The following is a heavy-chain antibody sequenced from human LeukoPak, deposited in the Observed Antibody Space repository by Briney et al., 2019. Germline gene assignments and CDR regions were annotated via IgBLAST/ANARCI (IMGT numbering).Heavy chain of an antibody. J-gene: IGHJ4*02. CDR3: ARQVWSGYYTFDY. CDR2: IITIFGTA. CDR1: GGTFSSYA. V-gene: IGHV1-69*05. Sequence: SVKVSCKASGGTFSSYAISWVRQAPGQGLEWMGGIITIFGTANYAQKFQGRVTITTDESTSTAYMALSSLRSEDTAVYYCARQVWSGYYTFDYWGQGTLVTVSS. D-gene: IGHD3-3*01.